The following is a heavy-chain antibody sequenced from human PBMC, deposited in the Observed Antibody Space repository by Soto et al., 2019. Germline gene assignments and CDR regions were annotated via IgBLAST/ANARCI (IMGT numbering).Heavy chain of an antibody. J-gene: IGHJ5*02. CDR2: TYYRSKWYN. CDR3: ARGSWPHIKINSFDP. D-gene: IGHD5-12*01. CDR1: GDSVSSNSAA. V-gene: IGHV6-1*01. Sequence: SQTLSLTCAISGDSVSSNSAAWNWIRQSPSRGLEWLGRTYYRSKWYNDYAVSVKSRITINPDTSKNQFSLQLNSVTPDDTAVYYCARGSWPHIKINSFDPWRQGALVTVSS.